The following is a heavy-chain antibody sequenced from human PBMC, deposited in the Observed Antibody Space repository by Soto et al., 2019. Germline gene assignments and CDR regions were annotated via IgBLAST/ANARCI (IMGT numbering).Heavy chain of an antibody. J-gene: IGHJ6*02. CDR2: ISYDGSNK. V-gene: IGHV3-30-3*01. CDR1: GFTFSSYA. Sequence: QVQLVESGGGEVQPGRSLRLSCAASGFTFSSYAMHWVRQAPGKGLEWVAVISYDGSNKYYADSVKGRFTISRDNSKNTLYLQMNSLRAEDTAVYYCARRGYGMDVWGQGTTVTVSS. CDR3: ARRGYGMDV.